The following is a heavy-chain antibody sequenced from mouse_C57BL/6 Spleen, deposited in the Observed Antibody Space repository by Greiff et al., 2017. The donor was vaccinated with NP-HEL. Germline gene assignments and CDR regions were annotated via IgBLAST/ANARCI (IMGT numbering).Heavy chain of an antibody. D-gene: IGHD2-4*01. J-gene: IGHJ1*03. CDR2: INPSTGGT. CDR1: GYSFTGYY. V-gene: IGHV1-42*01. CDR3: ARSAYYDYDWYFDV. Sequence: EVQLQQSGPELVKPGASVKISCKASGYSFTGYYMNWVKQSPEKSLEWIGEINPSTGGTTYNQKFKAKATLTVDKSSSTAYMQLKSLTSEDSAVYYCARSAYYDYDWYFDVWGTGTTVTVSS.